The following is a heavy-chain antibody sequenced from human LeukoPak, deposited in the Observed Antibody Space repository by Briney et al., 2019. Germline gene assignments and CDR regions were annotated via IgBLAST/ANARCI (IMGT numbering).Heavy chain of an antibody. V-gene: IGHV3-7*01. CDR2: IKPDGSEK. CDR3: ARMSSYCDY. D-gene: IGHD2-2*01. Sequence: GGSLRLSCVASGFTFSSHHMNWVRQTPGKGLESVATIKPDGSEKYYVDSVKGRFTISRDNAESSLYLQMNSLRAEDTGVYFCARMSSYCDYWGQGTLVTVSS. CDR1: GFTFSSHH. J-gene: IGHJ4*02.